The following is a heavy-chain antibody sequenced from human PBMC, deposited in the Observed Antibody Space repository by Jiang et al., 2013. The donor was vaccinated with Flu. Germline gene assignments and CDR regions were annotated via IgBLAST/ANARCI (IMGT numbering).Heavy chain of an antibody. V-gene: IGHV1-8*01. D-gene: IGHD3-22*01. CDR2: MNPNSGNT. J-gene: IGHJ4*02. CDR3: ARGGLDYYDSSGYYYLFY. Sequence: SGAEVKKPGASVKVSCKASGYTFTSYDINWVRQATGQGLEWMGWMNPNSGNTGYAQKFQGRVTMTRNTSISTAYMELSSLRSEDTAVYYCARGGLDYYDSSGYYYLFYWGQGTLVTVSS. CDR1: GYTFTSYD.